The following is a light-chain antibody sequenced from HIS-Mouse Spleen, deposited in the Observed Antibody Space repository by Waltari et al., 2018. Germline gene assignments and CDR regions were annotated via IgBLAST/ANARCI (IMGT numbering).Light chain of an antibody. Sequence: SYELTQPPSVSVSPGQTARITCSGDALPKKYAYWYQQKSGQAPVQVIYEDGKRPPGIPERFSGSSSGTMATLTISGAQVEDEADYYCYSTDSSGNHRVFGGGTKLTVL. CDR2: EDG. V-gene: IGLV3-10*01. CDR1: ALPKKY. J-gene: IGLJ2*01. CDR3: YSTDSSGNHRV.